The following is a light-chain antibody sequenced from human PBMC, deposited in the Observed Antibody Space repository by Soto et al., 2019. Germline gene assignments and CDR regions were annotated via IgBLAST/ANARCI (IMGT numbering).Light chain of an antibody. CDR1: SSNIGAGYN. CDR2: GNN. CDR3: QSYDSSLSGTYV. Sequence: QSVLTQPPSVSGAPGQRVTISCTGSSSNIGAGYNVHWYQQLPETAPKLLIYGNNNRPSGVPDRFSGSKSGTSASLAITGLQAEDEADYYCQSYDSSLSGTYVFGNGTKVTVL. J-gene: IGLJ1*01. V-gene: IGLV1-40*01.